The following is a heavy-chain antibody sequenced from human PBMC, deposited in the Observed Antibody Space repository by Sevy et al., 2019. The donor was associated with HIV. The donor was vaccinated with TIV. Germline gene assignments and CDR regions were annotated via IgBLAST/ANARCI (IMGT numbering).Heavy chain of an antibody. D-gene: IGHD5-18*01. CDR2: IYNRVNV. Sequence: SETLSLTCAVSGGSIRGGDYYWSWIRQRPGKGLEWMGYIYNRVNVHYSPSLKSRLLISVDTSKKQFSLELRSVTAADTAIYYCATGRGGYTDGNFYYYYGMDVWGHGTTVTVSS. V-gene: IGHV4-31*11. CDR1: GGSIRGGDYY. J-gene: IGHJ6*02. CDR3: ATGRGGYTDGNFYYYYGMDV.